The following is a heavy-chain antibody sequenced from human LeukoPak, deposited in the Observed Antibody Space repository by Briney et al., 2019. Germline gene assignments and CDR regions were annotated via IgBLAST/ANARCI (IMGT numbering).Heavy chain of an antibody. V-gene: IGHV3-23*01. CDR3: AKASRQGAVASPLDY. D-gene: IGHD6-19*01. Sequence: GGSLRLSCAASGFTFTTYAMSWVRQAPGKGLEWVSAICGGGGRTYYADSVKGRFTISRDNSKDTLFLQMNSLRAEDTAVYYCAKASRQGAVASPLDYWGQGTLVTVSS. J-gene: IGHJ4*02. CDR2: ICGGGGRT. CDR1: GFTFTTYA.